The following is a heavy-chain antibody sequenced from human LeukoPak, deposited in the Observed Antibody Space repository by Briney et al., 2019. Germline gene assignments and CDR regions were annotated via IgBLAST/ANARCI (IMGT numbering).Heavy chain of an antibody. J-gene: IGHJ4*02. Sequence: GGSLRLSCAASGFTFSSYGMHWVRQAPGKGLEWVAFMSSDVDNKYYADSVKGRFTISRDNSKNTLYLQMNSLRAEDTAVYYCAVRSPPYSSNWYLFDSWGQGTLVSVSS. CDR2: MSSDVDNK. V-gene: IGHV3-30*02. CDR1: GFTFSSYG. CDR3: AVRSPPYSSNWYLFDS. D-gene: IGHD6-13*01.